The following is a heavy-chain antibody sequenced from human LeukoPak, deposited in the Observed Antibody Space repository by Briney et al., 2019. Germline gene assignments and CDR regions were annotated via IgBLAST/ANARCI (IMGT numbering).Heavy chain of an antibody. J-gene: IGHJ4*02. Sequence: GGSLRLSCAASGFTFSSYVMSWVRQAPGKGLEWVSTIGSSNSDTYYTDSVKGRFTVSRDNSKNTLYLQMNSLRAEDTAVYYYAERVRSGVPVAGLDYWGQGTLVTVST. CDR1: GFTFSSYV. CDR2: IGSSNSDT. V-gene: IGHV3-23*01. D-gene: IGHD6-19*01. CDR3: AERVRSGVPVAGLDY.